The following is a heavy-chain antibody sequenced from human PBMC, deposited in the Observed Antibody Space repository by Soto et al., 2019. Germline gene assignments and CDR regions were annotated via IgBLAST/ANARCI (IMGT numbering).Heavy chain of an antibody. J-gene: IGHJ5*02. D-gene: IGHD2-2*01. Sequence: ASVKVSCKASGGTFSSYAISWVRQAPGQGLEWMGGIIPIFGTANYAQKFQGRVTITADESTSTAYMELSSLRSDDTAVYYCARARCSSTSCYVERIWFDPWGQGTLVTVSS. CDR1: GGTFSSYA. CDR2: IIPIFGTA. V-gene: IGHV1-69*13. CDR3: ARARCSSTSCYVERIWFDP.